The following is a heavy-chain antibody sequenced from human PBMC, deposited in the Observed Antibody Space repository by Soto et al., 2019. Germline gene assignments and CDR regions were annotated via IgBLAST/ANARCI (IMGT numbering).Heavy chain of an antibody. CDR2: IYYSGRA. CDR1: GGSIANDGHY. Sequence: QVQLQESGPRLVRPSQTLSLSCTVSGGSIANDGHYWSWIRHHPVKGLEWIAYIYYSGRAYYNPSLKTRVTIFLDTSKTYFSLNLTSLTVADTAVYYCVRGHQSRPFDIWGQGTLVTVSS. V-gene: IGHV4-31*03. CDR3: VRGHQSRPFDI. J-gene: IGHJ3*02. D-gene: IGHD2-2*01.